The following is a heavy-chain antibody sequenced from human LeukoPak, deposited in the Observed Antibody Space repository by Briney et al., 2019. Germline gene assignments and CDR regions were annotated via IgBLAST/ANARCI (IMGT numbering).Heavy chain of an antibody. Sequence: PGRSLRLSCAASGFTFSSYAMHWVRQAPGKGLEWVAVISYDGSNKYYADSVKGRFTISRDNSKNTLYLQMNSLRAEDTAVYYCARDPYSDPHYYMDVWGKGTTVTVSS. V-gene: IGHV3-30-3*01. D-gene: IGHD4-17*01. CDR3: ARDPYSDPHYYMDV. J-gene: IGHJ6*03. CDR1: GFTFSSYA. CDR2: ISYDGSNK.